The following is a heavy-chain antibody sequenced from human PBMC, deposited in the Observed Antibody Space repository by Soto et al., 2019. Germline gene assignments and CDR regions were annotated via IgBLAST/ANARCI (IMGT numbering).Heavy chain of an antibody. V-gene: IGHV1-46*01. D-gene: IGHD6-19*01. Sequence: ASVKVSCKASGYTFTSYYMHWVRQAPGQGLEWMGIINPSGGSTSYAQKFQGRVTMTRDTSTSTVYMELSSLRSEDTAVYYCAGRRLSGSGWYVDDYWGQGTLVTVSS. CDR1: GYTFTSYY. J-gene: IGHJ4*02. CDR2: INPSGGST. CDR3: AGRRLSGSGWYVDDY.